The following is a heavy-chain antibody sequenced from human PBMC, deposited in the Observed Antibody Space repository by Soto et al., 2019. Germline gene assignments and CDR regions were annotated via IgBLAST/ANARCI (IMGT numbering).Heavy chain of an antibody. Sequence: QVQLVQSGAEVKKPGSSVKVSCKASGGTFSSYTISWVRQAPGQGLEWMGRIIPILGIANYAQKFQGRVRIDAEXSTSTAYMELSSLRSEDTAVYYCASWSGSYPEYDYWGQGTLVTVSS. CDR1: GGTFSSYT. J-gene: IGHJ4*02. V-gene: IGHV1-69*02. CDR3: ASWSGSYPEYDY. CDR2: IIPILGIA. D-gene: IGHD1-26*01.